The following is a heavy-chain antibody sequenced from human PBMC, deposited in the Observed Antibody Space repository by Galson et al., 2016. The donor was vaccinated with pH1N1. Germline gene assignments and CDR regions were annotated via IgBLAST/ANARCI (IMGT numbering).Heavy chain of an antibody. J-gene: IGHJ1*01. CDR1: GFTFDDYA. V-gene: IGHV3-9*01. CDR3: AKLDGYNWGYFQH. CDR2: ISWNSGSI. Sequence: SLRLSCAASGFTFDDYAMHWVRQAPGKGLEWVSGISWNSGSIGYADSVKGRFPISRDNAKNSLYLQMNSLRAEDTALYYCAKLDGYNWGYFQHWGQGTLVTVSS. D-gene: IGHD5-24*01.